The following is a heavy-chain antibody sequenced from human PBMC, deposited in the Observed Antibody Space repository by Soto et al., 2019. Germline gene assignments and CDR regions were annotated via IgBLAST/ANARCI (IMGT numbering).Heavy chain of an antibody. D-gene: IGHD6-6*01. Sequence: EVQLVESGGGLVKPGGSLRLSCXXSGFTFSSYSMNWVRQAPGKGLEWVSSISSSSSYIYYADSVKGRFTISRDNAKNSLYLQMNSLRAEDTAVYYCARDLGSSSGDFDYWGQGTLVTVSS. V-gene: IGHV3-21*01. CDR3: ARDLGSSSGDFDY. CDR2: ISSSSSYI. J-gene: IGHJ4*02. CDR1: GFTFSSYS.